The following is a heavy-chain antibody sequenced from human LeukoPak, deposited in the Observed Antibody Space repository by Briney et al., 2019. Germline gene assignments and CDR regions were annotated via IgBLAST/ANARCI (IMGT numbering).Heavy chain of an antibody. Sequence: PGGSLRHACAASGFTFSSYSLNWVRQAPGKGLEWVSSISSSSSYIYYADSVKGRFTISRDNAKNSLYLQMNSLRAEDTAVYYCARGVANTAMVTFDYWGQGTLVTVSS. CDR3: ARGVANTAMVTFDY. CDR2: ISSSSSYI. V-gene: IGHV3-21*01. CDR1: GFTFSSYS. J-gene: IGHJ4*02. D-gene: IGHD5-18*01.